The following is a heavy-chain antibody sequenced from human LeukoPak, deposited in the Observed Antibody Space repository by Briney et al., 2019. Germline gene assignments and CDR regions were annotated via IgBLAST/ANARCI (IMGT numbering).Heavy chain of an antibody. CDR3: ARGVGYADYPFDY. V-gene: IGHV3-74*01. Sequence: PGGSLRLSCAASGFTFSSYWMHWVRQAPGKGLVWVSRINSDGSSTSYADSVKGRFTISRDNAKNTLYLQMNSLRGEDTAVYYCARGVGYADYPFDYWGQGTLVTVSA. J-gene: IGHJ4*02. CDR1: GFTFSSYW. D-gene: IGHD4-17*01. CDR2: INSDGSST.